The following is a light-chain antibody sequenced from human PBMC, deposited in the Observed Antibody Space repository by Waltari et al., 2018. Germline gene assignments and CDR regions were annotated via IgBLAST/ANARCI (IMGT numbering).Light chain of an antibody. CDR2: KAN. CDR3: ALYMGSGIWV. CDR1: SGLLSTTCY. J-gene: IGLJ3*02. Sequence: QTVVTQAPSLSVSPGGTITLTCALSSGLLSTTCYPTWYQQTPGQAPRTLVYKANARSSGVPDRFSGSILGNTAALTITGAQADDESDYYCALYMGSGIWVFGGGTKLTVL. V-gene: IGLV8-61*01.